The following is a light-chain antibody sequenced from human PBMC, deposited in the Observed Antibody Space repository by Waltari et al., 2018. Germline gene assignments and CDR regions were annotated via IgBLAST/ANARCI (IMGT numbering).Light chain of an antibody. Sequence: QSVLTQPPSVSAAPGQKVTISCSGSSSNIGNNYVSWYQQLPGTAPKLLIYENNKRPSGIPDRFSGSKSGTSATLGITGLQTWDEADYYCGTWDSSLSGVLFGGGTKLTVL. CDR1: SSNIGNNY. J-gene: IGLJ2*01. CDR3: GTWDSSLSGVL. V-gene: IGLV1-51*02. CDR2: ENN.